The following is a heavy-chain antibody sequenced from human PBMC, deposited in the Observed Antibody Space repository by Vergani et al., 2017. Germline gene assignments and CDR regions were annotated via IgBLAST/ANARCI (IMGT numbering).Heavy chain of an antibody. V-gene: IGHV3-30-3*01. CDR2: ISYDGSNK. CDR3: ARETAQYFDY. J-gene: IGHJ4*02. D-gene: IGHD1-14*01. CDR1: GCTFSSYA. Sequence: QVQLVESGGGVVQPGRSLRLSCAASGCTFSSYAMHWVRQAPGKGLEWVAVISYDGSNKYYADSVKGRFTISRDNSKNTLYLQMNSLRAEDTAVYYCARETAQYFDYWGQGTLVTVSS.